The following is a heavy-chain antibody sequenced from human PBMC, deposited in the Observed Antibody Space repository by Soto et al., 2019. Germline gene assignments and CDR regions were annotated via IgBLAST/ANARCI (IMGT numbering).Heavy chain of an antibody. V-gene: IGHV3-15*01. CDR1: GFTFSNAW. D-gene: IGHD1-26*01. CDR2: IKSKTDGGTT. CDR3: TTDRRLGATHFDY. Sequence: LRLSCAASGFTFSNAWMSWVRQAPGKGLEWVGRIKSKTDGGTTDYAAPVKGRFTISRDDSKNTLYLQMNSLKTEDTAVYYCTTDRRLGATHFDYWGQGTLVTVSS. J-gene: IGHJ4*02.